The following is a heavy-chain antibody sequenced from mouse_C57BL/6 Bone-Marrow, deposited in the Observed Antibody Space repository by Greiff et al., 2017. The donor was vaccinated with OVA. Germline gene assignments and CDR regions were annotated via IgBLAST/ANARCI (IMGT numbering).Heavy chain of an antibody. CDR3: ARSGWLLRDYAMDY. Sequence: VQLQQSGPELVKPGASVKMSCKASGYTFTDYNMHWVKQSHGKSLEWIGYINPNNGGTSYNQKFKGKATLPVNKSSSTAYLELRSLTSEDSAVYYCARSGWLLRDYAMDYWGQGTSVTVSA. CDR1: GYTFTDYN. V-gene: IGHV1-22*01. D-gene: IGHD2-3*01. J-gene: IGHJ4*01. CDR2: INPNNGGT.